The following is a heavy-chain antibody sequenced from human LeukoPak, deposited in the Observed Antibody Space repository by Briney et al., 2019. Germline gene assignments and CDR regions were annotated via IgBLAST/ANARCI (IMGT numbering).Heavy chain of an antibody. CDR3: ASECSSASCYPYV. Sequence: GGSLRLSCAASGFTFSDYYMSWIRQAPGKGLEWVSYISSSSSYTNYADSVKGRFTISRDNAKNSLYLQMNSLRAEDTAVYYCASECSSASCYPYVWGKGTTVTVSS. CDR1: GFTFSDYY. J-gene: IGHJ6*04. V-gene: IGHV3-11*06. CDR2: ISSSSSYT. D-gene: IGHD2-2*01.